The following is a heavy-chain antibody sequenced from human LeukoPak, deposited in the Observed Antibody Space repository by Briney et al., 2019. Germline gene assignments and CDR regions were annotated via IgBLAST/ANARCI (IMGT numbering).Heavy chain of an antibody. CDR2: VLYSGST. D-gene: IGHD3-16*01. CDR3: ARHTIDTTLGGVPDYFDA. J-gene: IGHJ5*02. V-gene: IGHV4-39*07. Sequence: PSETLSLTCTVSGVSISSGHYYWAWIRQPPGRGLECIASVLYSGSTYYDPSFNGRVTLSVDTSKNQFSLRLSSVTAADTAIYYCARHTIDTTLGGVPDYFDAWGQGTPVTVSS. CDR1: GVSISSGHYY.